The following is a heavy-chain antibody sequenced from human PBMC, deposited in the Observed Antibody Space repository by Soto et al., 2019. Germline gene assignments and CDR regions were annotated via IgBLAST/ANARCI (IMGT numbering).Heavy chain of an antibody. V-gene: IGHV3-30*18. CDR3: PKDGRYSSSN. D-gene: IGHD6-6*01. J-gene: IGHJ4*02. CDR2: ISYDGSNK. CDR1: GFTFSSYG. Sequence: PGGSLRLSCAASGFTFSSYGMHWVRQAPGKGLEWVAVISYDGSNKYYADSVKGRFTISRDNSKNTLYLQMNSLRAEDTAVYYCPKDGRYSSSNWGQGTLVTVSS.